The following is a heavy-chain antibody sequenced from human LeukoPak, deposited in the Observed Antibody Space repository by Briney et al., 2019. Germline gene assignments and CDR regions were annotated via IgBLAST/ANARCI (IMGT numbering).Heavy chain of an antibody. CDR1: GGSISSYY. CDR3: ARDKGHFDVDY. J-gene: IGHJ4*02. Sequence: KPSETLSLTCTVSGGSISSYYWSWIRQPPGKGLEWIGEINHSGSTNYNPSLKSRVTISVDTSKNQFSLRLTSVTAADTAVYYCARDKGHFDVDYWGQGTLVTVSS. V-gene: IGHV4-34*01. D-gene: IGHD3-9*01. CDR2: INHSGST.